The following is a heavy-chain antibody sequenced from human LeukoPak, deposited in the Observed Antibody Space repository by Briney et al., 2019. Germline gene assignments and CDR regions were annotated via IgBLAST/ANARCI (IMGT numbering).Heavy chain of an antibody. V-gene: IGHV1-8*01. CDR1: GYTFTSYD. CDR2: INPDSGNA. J-gene: IGHJ1*01. Sequence: ASVRVSCKASGYTFTSYDINWVRQAPGQGCEWMGWINPDSGNAGYGQKFQGRLTMTRDASISTAYMELSSLRSEDTAFYYCTRAPYAYSQYWGQGTLVTVSS. CDR3: TRAPYAYSQY.